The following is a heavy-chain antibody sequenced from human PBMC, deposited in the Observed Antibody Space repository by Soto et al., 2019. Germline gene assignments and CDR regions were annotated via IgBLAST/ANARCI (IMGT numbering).Heavy chain of an antibody. V-gene: IGHV5-51*01. J-gene: IGHJ5*02. Sequence: PGESLKISCTGSGYAFTSYWIAWVRQMPGKGLEWMGSIYPGDSDTRYSPSFQGQVTISADKSITTAYLQWTSLKASDTAIYFCARLASLLQATDHWGQGTPVTVSS. CDR3: ARLASLLQATDH. CDR2: IYPGDSDT. CDR1: GYAFTSYW.